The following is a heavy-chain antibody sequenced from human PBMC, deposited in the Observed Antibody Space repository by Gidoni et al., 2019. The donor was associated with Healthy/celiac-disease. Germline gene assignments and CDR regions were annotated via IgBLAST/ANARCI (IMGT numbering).Heavy chain of an antibody. V-gene: IGHV3-21*01. Sequence: EVQLVESGGGLVKPGGSLRLSCAASGFTFRSDSLNWVRPAPGKGLEWVSSISSSSSYIYYADSVKGRFTISRDNAKNSLYLQMNSLRAEDTAVYYCASMVYDYIWGSYRLKGYFDYWGQGTLVTVSS. CDR2: ISSSSSYI. J-gene: IGHJ4*02. CDR1: GFTFRSDS. CDR3: ASMVYDYIWGSYRLKGYFDY. D-gene: IGHD3-16*02.